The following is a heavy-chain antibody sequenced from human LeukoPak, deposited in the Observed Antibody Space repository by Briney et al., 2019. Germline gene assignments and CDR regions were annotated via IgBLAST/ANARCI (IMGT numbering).Heavy chain of an antibody. J-gene: IGHJ2*01. CDR1: GGSFSGYY. CDR3: ARHNPGGTGIAARPWYFDL. CDR2: INHSGST. Sequence: SETLSLTCAVYGGSFSGYYWSWIRQPPGKGLEWIGEINHSGSTNYNPSLKSRVTISVDTSKNQFSLKLSSVTAADTAVYYCARHNPGGTGIAARPWYFDLWGRGTLVTVSS. V-gene: IGHV4-34*01. D-gene: IGHD6-6*01.